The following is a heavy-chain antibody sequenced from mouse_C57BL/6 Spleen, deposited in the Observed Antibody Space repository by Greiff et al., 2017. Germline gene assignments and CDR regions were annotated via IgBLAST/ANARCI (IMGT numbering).Heavy chain of an antibody. CDR3: ARSGITTVVARTY. CDR1: GYAFTNYL. V-gene: IGHV1-54*01. D-gene: IGHD1-1*01. J-gene: IGHJ3*01. Sequence: QVQLQQSGAELVRPGTSVKVSCKASGYAFTNYLIEWIKQRPGQGLEWIGVINPGSGGTNYNEKFKGKATLTADKSSSTAYMQLSSLTSEDSAVYFCARSGITTVVARTYWGQGTLVTVSA. CDR2: INPGSGGT.